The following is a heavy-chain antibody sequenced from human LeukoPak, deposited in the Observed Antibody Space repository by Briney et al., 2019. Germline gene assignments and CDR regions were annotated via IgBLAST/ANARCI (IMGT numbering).Heavy chain of an antibody. D-gene: IGHD2-15*01. V-gene: IGHV6-1*01. CDR2: TYYRSKWHN. CDR1: GDSVSSYTAA. J-gene: IGHJ4*02. Sequence: SQTLSLTCAISGDSVSSYTAAWNWIRQSPWRGLEWLGRTYYRSKWHNVYGESVKGRITINPDTSKNQFSLHLNSVTPEDTAVYYCARDGWPAFDYWGQGTLVTVSS. CDR3: ARDGWPAFDY.